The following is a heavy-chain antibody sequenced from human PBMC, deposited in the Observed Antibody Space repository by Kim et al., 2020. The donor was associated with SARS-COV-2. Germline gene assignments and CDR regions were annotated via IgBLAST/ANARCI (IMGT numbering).Heavy chain of an antibody. D-gene: IGHD3-16*01. V-gene: IGHV1-18*01. Sequence: ASVKVSCKASGYTFTSYGISWVRQAPGQGLEWMGWISAYNGNTNYAQKLQGRVTMTTDTSTSTAYMELRSLRSDDTAVYYCARDATRPRSLGELLYWGQGTLVTVSS. J-gene: IGHJ4*02. CDR3: ARDATRPRSLGELLY. CDR1: GYTFTSYG. CDR2: ISAYNGNT.